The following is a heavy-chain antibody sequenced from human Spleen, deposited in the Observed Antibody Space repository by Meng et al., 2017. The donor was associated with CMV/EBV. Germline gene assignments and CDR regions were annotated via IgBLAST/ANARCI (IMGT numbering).Heavy chain of an antibody. J-gene: IGHJ6*02. Sequence: SETLSLTCTVFGDSVSSGSYYWSWIRQPPGRGLEWIGYIYYTGITNYNPSLKSRVTISVDTSKNQFSLKLSSVTAADTAVYYCARGGWELLQGDYYYYGMDVWGQGTTVTVSS. D-gene: IGHD1-26*01. CDR3: ARGGWELLQGDYYYYGMDV. CDR1: GDSVSSGSYY. V-gene: IGHV4-61*01. CDR2: IYYTGIT.